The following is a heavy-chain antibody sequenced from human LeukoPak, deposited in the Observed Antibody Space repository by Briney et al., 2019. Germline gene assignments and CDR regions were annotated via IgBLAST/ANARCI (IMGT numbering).Heavy chain of an antibody. V-gene: IGHV3-7*01. CDR2: IKKDGSEK. CDR1: GFTFSSFW. D-gene: IGHD3-16*01. CDR3: AKVRWGSDNALDS. J-gene: IGHJ4*02. Sequence: GSLRLSCAASGFTFSSFWMSWVRQAPGKGLEWVANIKKDGSEKYYVDSVKGRLTISRDNAKNSLYLQMNSLRAEDTAVYYCAKVRWGSDNALDSWGQGTLVTGSS.